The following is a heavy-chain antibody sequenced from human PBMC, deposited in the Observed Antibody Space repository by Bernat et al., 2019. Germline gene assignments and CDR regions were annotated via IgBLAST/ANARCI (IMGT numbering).Heavy chain of an antibody. Sequence: EVQLVESGGGLVQWGGSLRLSCAASGFTFSTYDMHWVRQVTEKGLEWVAGINTAGDTYYPGSVKGRFTISRDNAKNSLYLQMNSLRAEDTAVYYCASGLANFDYWGQGTLVTVSS. J-gene: IGHJ4*02. V-gene: IGHV3-13*04. CDR3: ASGLANFDY. CDR1: GFTFSTYD. CDR2: INTAGDT. D-gene: IGHD2-8*01.